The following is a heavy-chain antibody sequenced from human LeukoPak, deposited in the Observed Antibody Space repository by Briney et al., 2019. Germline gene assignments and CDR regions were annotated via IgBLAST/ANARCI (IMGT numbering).Heavy chain of an antibody. J-gene: IGHJ3*02. CDR2: IYYSGST. D-gene: IGHD3-22*01. CDR3: ARVAAYYYDSSGYYTLDAFDI. CDR1: GGSISSSSYY. V-gene: IGHV4-39*07. Sequence: SETLSLTCTVSGGSISSSSYYWGWIRQPPGKGLEWIGSIYYSGSTYYNPSLKSRVTISVDTSKNQFSLKLSSVTAADTAVYYCARVAAYYYDSSGYYTLDAFDIWGQGTMVTVSS.